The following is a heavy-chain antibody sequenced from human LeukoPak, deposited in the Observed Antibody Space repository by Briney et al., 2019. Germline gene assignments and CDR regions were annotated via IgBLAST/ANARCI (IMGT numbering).Heavy chain of an antibody. CDR2: IYYSGST. D-gene: IGHD7-27*01. CDR3: ARLNWGSSGLDY. CDR1: GGSIGSSSYY. V-gene: IGHV4-39*07. Sequence: SETLSLTCTVSGGSIGSSSYYWGWIRQPPGKGLEWIGSIYYSGSTYYNPSLKSRVTISVDTSKNQFSLKLSSVTAVDTAVYYCARLNWGSSGLDYWGQGTLVTVSS. J-gene: IGHJ4*02.